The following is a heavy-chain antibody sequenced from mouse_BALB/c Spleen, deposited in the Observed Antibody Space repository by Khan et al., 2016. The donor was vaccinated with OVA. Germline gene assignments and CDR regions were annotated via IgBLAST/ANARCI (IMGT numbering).Heavy chain of an antibody. CDR1: GYTFTSYY. D-gene: IGHD2-1*01. CDR3: ARSGYGNPFAY. Sequence: QVQLQQSGAELVKPGASVKISCKASGYTFTSYYMYWVKQRPGQGLEWIGGINPNNGDTHFNEKFKNKATLAVDKSSSTAYMQRSSLTSEDSAVYYCARSGYGNPFAYWGQGTLVTVSA. J-gene: IGHJ3*01. V-gene: IGHV1S81*02. CDR2: INPNNGDT.